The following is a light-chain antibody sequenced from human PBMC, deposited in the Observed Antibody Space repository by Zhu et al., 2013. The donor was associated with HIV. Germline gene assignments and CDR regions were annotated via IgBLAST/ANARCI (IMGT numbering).Light chain of an antibody. CDR1: QGITNF. CDR3: QKYDSPPFT. Sequence: DIQMTQSPSSLSASIGDRVTITCRASQGITNFLAWYQQKPGKVPKLLIHIASTLQSGVPSRFSGSGSGTDFTLTISSLQPEDVATYYCQKYDSPPFTFGPGTKVDLK. V-gene: IGKV1-27*01. J-gene: IGKJ3*01. CDR2: IAS.